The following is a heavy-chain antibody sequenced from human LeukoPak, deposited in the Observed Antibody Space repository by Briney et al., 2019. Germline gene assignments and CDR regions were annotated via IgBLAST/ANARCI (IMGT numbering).Heavy chain of an antibody. D-gene: IGHD6-13*01. Sequence: PSETLSLTCTVSGDSISSSSYYWGWIRQPPGKGLEWIGSIYHSGSTYYNPSLKSRVTISVDMSKNQLSLKVSSVTAADTAVYYCARVPGYSSRYYFDYWGQGTLVTVSS. CDR3: ARVPGYSSRYYFDY. V-gene: IGHV4-39*07. CDR2: IYHSGST. CDR1: GDSISSSSYY. J-gene: IGHJ4*02.